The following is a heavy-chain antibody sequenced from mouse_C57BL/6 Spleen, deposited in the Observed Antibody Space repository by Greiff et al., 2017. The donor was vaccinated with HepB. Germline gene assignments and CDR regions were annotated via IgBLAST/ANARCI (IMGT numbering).Heavy chain of an antibody. CDR1: GYTFTDYY. CDR2: IYPGSGNT. J-gene: IGHJ2*01. CDR3: ARDMGLTGY. D-gene: IGHD4-1*01. Sequence: QVQLQQSGAELVRPGASVKLSCKASGYTFTDYYINWVKQRPGQGLEWIARIYPGSGNTYYNEKFKGKATLTAEKSSSTAYMQLSSLTSEESAVYFCARDMGLTGYWGQGTTLTVSS. V-gene: IGHV1-76*01.